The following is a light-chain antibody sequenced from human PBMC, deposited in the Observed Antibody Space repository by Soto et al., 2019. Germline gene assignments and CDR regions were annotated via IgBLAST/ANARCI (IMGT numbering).Light chain of an antibody. V-gene: IGKV3-20*01. J-gene: IGKJ4*01. CDR2: GAS. CDR3: QQYGSSPLT. CDR1: QSVSSSY. Sequence: IVLTQSPGTLSVSPGERVILSCRASQSVSSSYLAWYQQKPGQAPRLLIYGASSRATGIPDRFSGSGSGTDFTLTISRLEPEDFAVYYCQQYGSSPLTFGGGTKVEIK.